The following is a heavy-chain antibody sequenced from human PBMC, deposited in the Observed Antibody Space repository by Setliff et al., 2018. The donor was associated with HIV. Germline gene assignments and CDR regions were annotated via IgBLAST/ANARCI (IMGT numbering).Heavy chain of an antibody. D-gene: IGHD1-26*01. CDR2: INSDGSSI. CDR3: AKGELDY. CDR1: DFDISTNY. Sequence: LRLSCAASDFDISTNYMRWIRQAPGKGLVWVSRINSDGSSISYADSVKGRFTSSRDNAKNTLYLQMNSLRAEDTAVYYCAKGELDYWGQGTLVTVSS. J-gene: IGHJ4*02. V-gene: IGHV3-74*01.